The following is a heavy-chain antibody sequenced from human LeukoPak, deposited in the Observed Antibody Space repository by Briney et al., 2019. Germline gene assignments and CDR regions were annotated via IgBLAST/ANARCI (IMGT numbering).Heavy chain of an antibody. CDR1: GGSISSYY. CDR3: ARGRIAARFHY. D-gene: IGHD6-6*01. CDR2: IYYSGST. V-gene: IGHV4-59*12. Sequence: SETLSLTCTVSGGSISSYYWSWIRQPPGKGLEWIGYIYYSGSTNYNPSLKSRVTISVDTSKNQFSLKLSSVTAADTAVYYCARGRIAARFHYWGQGTLVTVSS. J-gene: IGHJ4*02.